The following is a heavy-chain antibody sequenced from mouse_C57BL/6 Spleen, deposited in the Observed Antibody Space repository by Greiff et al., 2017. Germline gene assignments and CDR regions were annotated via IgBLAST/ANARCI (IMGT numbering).Heavy chain of an antibody. CDR2: ISSGGDYI. J-gene: IGHJ2*01. D-gene: IGHD2-3*01. V-gene: IGHV5-9-1*02. Sequence: EVQRVESGEGLVKPGGSLKLSCAASGFTFSSYAMSWVRQTPEKRLEWVAYISSGGDYIYYADTVKGRFTFSRDNSRNTLYLQMSSLKSEDTAMYYCTRVYDGYYLYFDYWGQGTTLTVSS. CDR3: TRVYDGYYLYFDY. CDR1: GFTFSSYA.